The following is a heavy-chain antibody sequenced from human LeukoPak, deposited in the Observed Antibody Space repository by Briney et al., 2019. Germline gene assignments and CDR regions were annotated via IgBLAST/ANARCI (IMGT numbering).Heavy chain of an antibody. CDR2: INHSGST. D-gene: IGHD6-19*01. CDR1: GGSISSYY. V-gene: IGHV4-34*01. CDR3: ARSSGWSYYYYYMDV. Sequence: PSETLSLTCTVSGGSISSYYWSWIRQPPGKGLEWIGEINHSGSTNYNPSLKSRVTISVDTSKNQFSLKLSSVTAADTAVYYCARSSGWSYYYYYMDVWGKGTTVTISS. J-gene: IGHJ6*03.